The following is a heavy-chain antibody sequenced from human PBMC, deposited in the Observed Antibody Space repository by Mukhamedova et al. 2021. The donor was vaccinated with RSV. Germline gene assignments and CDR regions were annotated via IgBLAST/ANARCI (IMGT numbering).Heavy chain of an antibody. V-gene: IGHV4-61*02. D-gene: IGHD6-19*01. CDR3: ARDQGRGWRFWYFDL. CDR2: FYRSGLT. Sequence: GKGLEWIGRFYRSGLTNYNPSLQGRVTISVDTSKNQFSLNLDSVTAADTAVYYCARDQGRGWRFWYFDLWGRGTLVTVSS. J-gene: IGHJ2*01.